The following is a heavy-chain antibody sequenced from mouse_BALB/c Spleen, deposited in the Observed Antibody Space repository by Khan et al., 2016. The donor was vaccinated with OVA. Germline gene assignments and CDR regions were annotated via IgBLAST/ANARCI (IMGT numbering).Heavy chain of an antibody. V-gene: IGHV2-6-4*01. CDR3: ARAYYRYDGYYAMDY. Sequence: VELVESGPGLVAPSQSLSITCTVSGFSLSRYNIHWVRQPPGKGLEWLGMIWGGGGTDYNSTLKSRLSIRKDNSKSQVLLKMNGLQTDDTAMYYCARAYYRYDGYYAMDYWGQGTSVTVSS. CDR1: GFSLSRYN. CDR2: IWGGGGT. D-gene: IGHD2-14*01. J-gene: IGHJ4*01.